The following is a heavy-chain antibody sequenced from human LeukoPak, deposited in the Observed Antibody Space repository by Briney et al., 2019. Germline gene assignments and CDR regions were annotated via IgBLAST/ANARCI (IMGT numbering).Heavy chain of an antibody. J-gene: IGHJ4*02. Sequence: GRSLRLSCAASGFTFDDYAMHWVRQAPGKGLEWVSGISWNSGSIGYADSVKGRFTIPRDNAKNSLYLQMNSLRAEDTALYYCAKDMVAVAGPFDYWGQGTLVTVSS. CDR3: AKDMVAVAGPFDY. V-gene: IGHV3-9*01. CDR2: ISWNSGSI. CDR1: GFTFDDYA. D-gene: IGHD6-19*01.